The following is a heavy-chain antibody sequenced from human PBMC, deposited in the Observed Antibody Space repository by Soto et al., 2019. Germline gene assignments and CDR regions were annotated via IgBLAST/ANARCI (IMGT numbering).Heavy chain of an antibody. CDR2: IFSDNER. V-gene: IGHV2-26*01. CDR1: GFSLTTGKMG. CDR3: ARMNVDSYQFYYAMDV. Sequence: SGPTLVNPTETLTLTCTVSGFSLTTGKMGVSWIRQPPGKALEWLAHIFSDNERSYSTSLQGRLTISKDTSGSQVVLSMTNVDPVDTATYYCARMNVDSYQFYYAMDVWGQGATVTVSS. J-gene: IGHJ6*02. D-gene: IGHD4-17*01.